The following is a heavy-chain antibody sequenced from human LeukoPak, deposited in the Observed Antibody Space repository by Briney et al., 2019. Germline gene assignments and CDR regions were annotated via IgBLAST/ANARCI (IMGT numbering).Heavy chain of an antibody. D-gene: IGHD6-19*01. Sequence: PSETLSLTCTVSGASISSSSYYWGWIRQPPGKGLEWIGSIYYGGSTYYNPALQSRVTISVDTSKNQFSLKLTSVTAADTAVYYCARNIAVAGRGDYMDVWGKGTTVTISS. CDR1: GASISSSSYY. V-gene: IGHV4-39*01. CDR3: ARNIAVAGRGDYMDV. J-gene: IGHJ6*03. CDR2: IYYGGST.